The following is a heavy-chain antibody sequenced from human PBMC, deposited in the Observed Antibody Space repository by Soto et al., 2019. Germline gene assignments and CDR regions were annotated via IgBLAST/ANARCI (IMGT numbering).Heavy chain of an antibody. CDR2: IYAGDSNT. V-gene: IGHV5-51*01. Sequence: GESLKISCKGSGYTFTSFWIGWVRQMPGKGLEWMAIIYAGDSNTKYSPSFQGQVTISADKSINTAYLQWSSLKASDTAMYYCARLYSPSVALDYWGQGTLVTVSS. CDR3: ARLYSPSVALDY. D-gene: IGHD2-15*01. CDR1: GYTFTSFW. J-gene: IGHJ4*02.